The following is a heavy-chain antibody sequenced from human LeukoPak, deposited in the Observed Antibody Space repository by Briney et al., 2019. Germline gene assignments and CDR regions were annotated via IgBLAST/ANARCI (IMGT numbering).Heavy chain of an antibody. Sequence: GGSLRLSSAASGFSFSRYYMSWVRQTPGKALEWISYIPTSGISVHYADSVRGRFTASRDDAKNSLHLQMDSLRVEDTAVYYCTRAEGLGPGAHFDQWGQGALVIVSS. CDR2: IPTSGISV. V-gene: IGHV3-11*01. CDR3: TRAEGLGPGAHFDQ. J-gene: IGHJ4*02. CDR1: GFSFSRYY.